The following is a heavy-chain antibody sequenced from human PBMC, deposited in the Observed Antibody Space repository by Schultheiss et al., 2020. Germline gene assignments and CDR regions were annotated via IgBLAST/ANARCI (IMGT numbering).Heavy chain of an antibody. CDR3: ARDTDSGNYYRYFDY. CDR2: IYYSGST. D-gene: IGHD1-26*01. J-gene: IGHJ4*02. V-gene: IGHV4-34*01. CDR1: GESFSGYY. Sequence: SETLSLTCAVYGESFSGYYWSWIRQPPGKGLEWIGSIYYSGSTYYNPSLKSRVTISVDTSKNQFSLKLSSVTAADTAVYYCARDTDSGNYYRYFDYWGQGALVTVSS.